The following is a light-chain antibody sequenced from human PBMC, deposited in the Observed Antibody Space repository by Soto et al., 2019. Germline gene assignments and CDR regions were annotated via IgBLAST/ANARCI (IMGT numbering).Light chain of an antibody. Sequence: EMVMTQSPATLSVSPGERATLSCRATQGVSSNLAWYQQKPGQAPRLLIYGASTRATGIPARFSGSGSGTEFTLTISSLQSEDFAVYYCQQYNNWPPFTFGPGTKVDIK. CDR3: QQYNNWPPFT. V-gene: IGKV3-15*01. CDR1: QGVSSN. CDR2: GAS. J-gene: IGKJ3*01.